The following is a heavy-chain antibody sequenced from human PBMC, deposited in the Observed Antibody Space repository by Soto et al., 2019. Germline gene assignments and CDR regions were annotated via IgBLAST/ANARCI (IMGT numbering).Heavy chain of an antibody. D-gene: IGHD6-13*01. CDR3: ARDQYVGTSRWSSWFDP. CDR2: IIPLLGIA. J-gene: IGHJ5*02. V-gene: IGHV1-69*08. CDR1: GGTLSNHT. Sequence: QVQLVQSGAEVKKPGSSVKVSCEASGGTLSNHTISWVRQAPGQGLEWMERIIPLLGIARYAQKFEGRLTITADKFTNTAYMELSSLRSADTAIYYCARDQYVGTSRWSSWFDPWGQGTLVTVSS.